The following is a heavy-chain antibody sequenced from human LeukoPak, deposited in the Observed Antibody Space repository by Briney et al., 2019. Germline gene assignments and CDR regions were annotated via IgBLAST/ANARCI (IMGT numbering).Heavy chain of an antibody. D-gene: IGHD2-21*01. V-gene: IGHV3-66*02. J-gene: IGHJ4*02. Sequence: PGGSLRLSCAASGFTVSSKYMNWVRQAPGKGLEWVSVIYSGGTTYYADSVKGRFTMSSDSSKNTLYLQMNSLRAEDTAVYYCARDWPLDYWGQGTLVTVSP. CDR1: GFTVSSKY. CDR3: ARDWPLDY. CDR2: IYSGGTT.